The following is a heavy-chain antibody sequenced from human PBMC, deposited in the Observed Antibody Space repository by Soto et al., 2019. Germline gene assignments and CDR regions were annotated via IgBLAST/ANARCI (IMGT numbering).Heavy chain of an antibody. D-gene: IGHD1-1*01. CDR2: ISAYNGNT. CDR1: GGTFSSYG. Sequence: ASVKVSCKASGGTFSSYGISWVRQAPGQGLEWMGWISAYNGNTNYAQKLQGRVTMTTDTSTSTAYMELRSLRSDDTAVYYCARDGEVSGTATANYYYGMDVWGQGTTVTVSS. CDR3: ARDGEVSGTATANYYYGMDV. V-gene: IGHV1-18*01. J-gene: IGHJ6*02.